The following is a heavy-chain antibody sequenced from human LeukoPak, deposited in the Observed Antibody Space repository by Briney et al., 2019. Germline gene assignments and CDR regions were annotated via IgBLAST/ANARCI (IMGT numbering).Heavy chain of an antibody. CDR2: INPNSGGT. D-gene: IGHD6-13*01. J-gene: IGHJ4*02. CDR3: ARDVEAAAGTKLDY. Sequence: ASVKVSCKASGYTFTGYYMHWVRQAPGQGLEWMGWINPNSGGTNYAQKFQGRVTMTRDTCNSTASMELSRLRSDHTAVYYCARDVEAAAGTKLDYWGQGTLVTVSS. CDR1: GYTFTGYY. V-gene: IGHV1-2*02.